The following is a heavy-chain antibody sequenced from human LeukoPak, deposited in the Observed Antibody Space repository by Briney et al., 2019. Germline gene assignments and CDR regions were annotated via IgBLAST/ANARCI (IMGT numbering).Heavy chain of an antibody. CDR3: AKTGGVLDGY. CDR1: GFTFSSYE. D-gene: IGHD3-3*01. CDR2: ISGSGGST. Sequence: GGSLRLSCAASGFTFSSYEINWVRQAPGKGLEWVSAISGSGGSTYYADSVKGRFTISRDNSKNTLYLQMNSLRAEDTAVYYCAKTGGVLDGYWGQGTLVTVSS. J-gene: IGHJ4*02. V-gene: IGHV3-23*01.